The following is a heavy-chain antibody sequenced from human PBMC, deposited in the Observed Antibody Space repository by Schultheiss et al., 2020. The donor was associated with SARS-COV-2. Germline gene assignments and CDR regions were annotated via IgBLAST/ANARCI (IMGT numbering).Heavy chain of an antibody. Sequence: GGSLRLSCAASGFTVSSNYMSWVRQAPGKGLEWVSVIYSGGSTYYADSVNGRFTICRHNSKNTLYLQMNSLRAEDTAVYYCAKDGAIAAAGSWGQGTLVTVSS. CDR3: AKDGAIAAAGS. CDR1: GFTVSSNY. D-gene: IGHD6-13*01. V-gene: IGHV3-53*04. CDR2: IYSGGST. J-gene: IGHJ4*02.